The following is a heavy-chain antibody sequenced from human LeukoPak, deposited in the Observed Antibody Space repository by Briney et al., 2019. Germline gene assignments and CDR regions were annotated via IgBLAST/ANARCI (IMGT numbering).Heavy chain of an antibody. Sequence: VASVKVSCKASGYTFTSYGISWVRQAPGQGLEWMGWISAYNGNTNYAQKLQGRVTMTTDTSTSTAYMELRSLRSDDTAVYYCARNYCSSTSCYLNGWVRDYYMDVWGKGTTVTVSS. J-gene: IGHJ6*03. V-gene: IGHV1-18*01. D-gene: IGHD2-2*01. CDR2: ISAYNGNT. CDR3: ARNYCSSTSCYLNGWVRDYYMDV. CDR1: GYTFTSYG.